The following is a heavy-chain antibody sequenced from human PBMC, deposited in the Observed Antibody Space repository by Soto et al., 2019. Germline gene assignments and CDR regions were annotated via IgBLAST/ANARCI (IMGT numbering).Heavy chain of an antibody. CDR2: INVGNGNT. D-gene: IGHD3-10*01. V-gene: IGHV1-3*05. CDR3: ARRGDGMDV. Sequence: QVQLVQSGAEEKKPGASVKVSCKASGYTFTNYAMHWVRQAPGQRLEWMGWINVGNGNTKYSQKFHGRVTITRDTSASTADMELSSLRSEDTAVYYCARRGDGMDVWGQGTTVTV. CDR1: GYTFTNYA. J-gene: IGHJ6*02.